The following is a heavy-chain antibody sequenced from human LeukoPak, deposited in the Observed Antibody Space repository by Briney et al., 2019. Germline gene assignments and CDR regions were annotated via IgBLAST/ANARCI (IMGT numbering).Heavy chain of an antibody. J-gene: IGHJ6*02. D-gene: IGHD3-10*01. CDR2: ISWNSGSI. V-gene: IGHV3-9*01. Sequence: GRSLRLSCAASGFTFDDYAMHWVRQAPGKGLEWVSGISWNSGSIGYADSVKGRFTISRDNAKNSLYLQMNSLRAEDTALYYCAKGLYGSEYGMDVWGRGTTVTVSS. CDR3: AKGLYGSEYGMDV. CDR1: GFTFDDYA.